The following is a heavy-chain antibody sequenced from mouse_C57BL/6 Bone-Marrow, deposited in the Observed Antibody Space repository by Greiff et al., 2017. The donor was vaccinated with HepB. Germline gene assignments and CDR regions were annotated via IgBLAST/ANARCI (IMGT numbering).Heavy chain of an antibody. V-gene: IGHV14-4*01. CDR3: TTGLRRRTWFAY. Sequence: VHLKQSGAELVRPGASVKLSCTASGFNIKDDYMHWVKQRPEQGLEWIGWIDPENGDTEYASKFQGKATITADTSSNTAYLQLSSLTSEDTAVYYCTTGLRRRTWFAYWGQGTLVTVSA. CDR1: GFNIKDDY. CDR2: IDPENGDT. J-gene: IGHJ3*01. D-gene: IGHD2-2*01.